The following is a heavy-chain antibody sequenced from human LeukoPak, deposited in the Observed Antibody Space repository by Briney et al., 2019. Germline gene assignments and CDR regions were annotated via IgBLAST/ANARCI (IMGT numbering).Heavy chain of an antibody. CDR1: GDSISGTTNW. J-gene: IGHJ6*03. V-gene: IGHV4-4*02. D-gene: IGHD3-9*01. CDR2: IYQTGGT. CDR3: ARHAKLFRRYPDYYYYYMDV. Sequence: PSETLSLTCTVSGDSISGTTNWWSWVRQPPGKGLEWIGEIYQTGGTNYNPSLKSRVTISVDTSKNQFSLKLSSVTAADTAVYYCARHAKLFRRYPDYYYYYMDVWGKGTTVTISS.